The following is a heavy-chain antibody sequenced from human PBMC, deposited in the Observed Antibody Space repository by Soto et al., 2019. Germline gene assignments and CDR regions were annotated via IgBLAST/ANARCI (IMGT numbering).Heavy chain of an antibody. Sequence: EVQLVESEGGLVQPGGSLRLSCAASGFTFSYYWMHWVRKAPGQGLVWVSRIHSDGSSTTYADSVKGRFTISRDNSKNTLYLQMNSLRAEDTAVYYCARGDRGAFDLWGQGTMVTVSS. D-gene: IGHD2-21*02. V-gene: IGHV3-74*01. CDR1: GFTFSYYW. CDR2: IHSDGSST. CDR3: ARGDRGAFDL. J-gene: IGHJ3*01.